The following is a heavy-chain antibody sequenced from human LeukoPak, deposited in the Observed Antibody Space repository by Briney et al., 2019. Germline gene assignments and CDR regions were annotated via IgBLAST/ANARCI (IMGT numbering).Heavy chain of an antibody. D-gene: IGHD2-15*01. CDR2: ISGTGGST. J-gene: IGHJ1*01. CDR3: AKHTDVVVPEYFQY. CDR1: GFTFTSYA. Sequence: PGGSLRLSCAASGFTFTSYAMNWVRQAPGKGLEWVSAISGTGGSTYYADSVKGRFSVSRDNSENTLFLQMNSLRAEDTAIYYCAKHTDVVVPEYFQYWGQGTLVTVSS. V-gene: IGHV3-23*01.